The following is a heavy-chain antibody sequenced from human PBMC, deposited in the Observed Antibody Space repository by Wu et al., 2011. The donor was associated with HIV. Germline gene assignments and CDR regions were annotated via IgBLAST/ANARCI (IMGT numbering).Heavy chain of an antibody. CDR1: GYTFSGSY. CDR2: INPNSGGT. V-gene: IGHV1-2*02. J-gene: IGHJ4*02. D-gene: IGHD6-25*01. CDR3: ARGYRSDWKSLGH. Sequence: QVQLVQSGTELRKPGASVKVSCKASGYTFSGSYIHWVRQAPGQGLEWMGWINPNSGGTNYVQNFQGRVTMTREKSISTAYMELSSLRSDDTALYYCARGYRSDWKSLGHWGQGTLLTVSS.